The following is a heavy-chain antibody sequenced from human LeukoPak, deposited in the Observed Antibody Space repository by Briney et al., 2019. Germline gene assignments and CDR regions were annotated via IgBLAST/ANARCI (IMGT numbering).Heavy chain of an antibody. CDR1: GFTFSDYY. V-gene: IGHV3-11*05. CDR3: ARDAYSYGRYLDI. Sequence: GGSLRLSCAASGFTFSDYYMSWIRQAPGKGLEWVSYISSSSSYTNYADSVKGRFTISRDNAKNSLYLQMSSLRAEDTAVYYCARDAYSYGRYLDIWGQGTMVTVSS. D-gene: IGHD5-18*01. CDR2: ISSSSSYT. J-gene: IGHJ3*02.